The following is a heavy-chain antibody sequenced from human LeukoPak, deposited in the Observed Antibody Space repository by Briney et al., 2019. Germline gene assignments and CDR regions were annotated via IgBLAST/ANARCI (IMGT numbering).Heavy chain of an antibody. CDR1: GYTFTSYG. CDR3: ARDAARITMIKSSFDY. J-gene: IGHJ4*02. CDR2: ISAYNGNT. Sequence: GASMKVSCKASGYTFTSYGISWVRQAPGQGLEWMGWISAYNGNTNYAQKLQGRVTMTTDTSTSTAYMELRSLRSDDTAVYYCARDAARITMIKSSFDYWGQGTLVTVSS. V-gene: IGHV1-18*01. D-gene: IGHD3-22*01.